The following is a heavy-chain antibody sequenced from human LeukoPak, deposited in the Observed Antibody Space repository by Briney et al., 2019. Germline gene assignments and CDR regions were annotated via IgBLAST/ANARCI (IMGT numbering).Heavy chain of an antibody. D-gene: IGHD3-10*01. CDR1: GFTFSSYA. CDR2: ISGSGGST. J-gene: IGHJ5*02. Sequence: GGSLRLSCAASGFTFSSYAMSWVRQAPGKGPEWVSAISGSGGSTYYADSVKGRFTISRDNSKNTLYLQMNSLRAEDTAVYYCAKHPITMVRGAVDLWGQGTLVTVSS. V-gene: IGHV3-23*01. CDR3: AKHPITMVRGAVDL.